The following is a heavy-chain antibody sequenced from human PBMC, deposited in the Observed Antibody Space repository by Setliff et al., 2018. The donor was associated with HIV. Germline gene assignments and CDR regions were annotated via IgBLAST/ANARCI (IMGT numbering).Heavy chain of an antibody. D-gene: IGHD3-10*01. CDR3: ASEGLIWFGELSLDDAFDI. V-gene: IGHV1-18*01. CDR2: ISAYNGNT. Sequence: GASVKVSCKASGYTFTSYGISWVRQAPGQGLEWMGWISAYNGNTNYAQKLQGRVTMTTDTSTSTAYMERRSLRSDDTAVYYCASEGLIWFGELSLDDAFDIWGQGTMVTVSS. CDR1: GYTFTSYG. J-gene: IGHJ3*02.